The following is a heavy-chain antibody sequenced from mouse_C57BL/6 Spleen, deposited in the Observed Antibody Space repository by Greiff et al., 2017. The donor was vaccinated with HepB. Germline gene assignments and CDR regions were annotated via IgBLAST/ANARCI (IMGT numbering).Heavy chain of an antibody. CDR3: ARIQKLVATYFDY. Sequence: QVQLQQPGAELVKAGASVKMSCKASGYTFTSYWMHWVKQRLGQGLEWFAETNPTNGRTYYNEKFKSKPTLTVDKASSTAYMLLSGPTFEDSAVYYCARIQKLVATYFDYSGQGTTLTVAS. CDR1: GYTFTSYW. D-gene: IGHD1-1*01. V-gene: IGHV1S81*02. J-gene: IGHJ2*01. CDR2: TNPTNGRT.